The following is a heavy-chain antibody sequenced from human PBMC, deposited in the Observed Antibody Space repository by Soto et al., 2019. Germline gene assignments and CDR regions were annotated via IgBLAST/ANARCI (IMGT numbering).Heavy chain of an antibody. J-gene: IGHJ4*02. Sequence: QVQLVESGGGVVQPGGSLRLSCVVSGFTFSNFGMHWVRQAPGKGLEWVSVISYEGSNKFYADSVKGRFTVSRDNSEKTLFLQMNDLRAEDTAVYFCAKHLLSLSPPEVLYAPAADYWGQGTLVTVSS. CDR3: AKHLLSLSPPEVLYAPAADY. CDR1: GFTFSNFG. D-gene: IGHD4-17*01. CDR2: ISYEGSNK. V-gene: IGHV3-30*18.